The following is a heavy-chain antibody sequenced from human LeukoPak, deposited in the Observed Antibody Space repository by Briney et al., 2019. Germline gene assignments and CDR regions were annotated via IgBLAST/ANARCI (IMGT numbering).Heavy chain of an antibody. V-gene: IGHV1-69*13. CDR2: IIPIFGTA. CDR3: ARKNWNDEVYFDY. D-gene: IGHD1-1*01. Sequence: SVKVSCKASGGTFSSYAISWVRQAPGQGLEWMGGIIPIFGTANYAQKFQGRVTITADESTSTAYMELSSLRSEDTAVYYCARKNWNDEVYFDYWGEGTLVTVSS. J-gene: IGHJ4*02. CDR1: GGTFSSYA.